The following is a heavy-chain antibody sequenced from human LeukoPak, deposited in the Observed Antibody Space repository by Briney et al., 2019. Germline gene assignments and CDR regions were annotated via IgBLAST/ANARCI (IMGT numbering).Heavy chain of an antibody. CDR1: GFTFSSYS. CDR2: ISRTSSNI. CDR3: AREPGVSYGMDV. D-gene: IGHD3-3*01. J-gene: IGHJ6*02. Sequence: GGSLRLSCAASGFTFSSYSMNWVRQAPGKGLEWVSYISRTSSNIYYADSLKGRFTISRDNAKNSLYLQMNSLRVEDTAVYYCAREPGVSYGMDVWGQGTTVTVSS. V-gene: IGHV3-48*01.